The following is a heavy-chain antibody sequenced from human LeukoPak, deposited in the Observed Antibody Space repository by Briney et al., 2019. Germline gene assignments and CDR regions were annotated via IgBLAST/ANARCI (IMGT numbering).Heavy chain of an antibody. Sequence: SETLSLTCAVYGGSFSGYYWGWIRQPPGKGLEWIGEINHSGSTNYNPSLKSRVTISVDTSKNQFSLKLSSVTAADTAVYYCARDQYWFDPWGQGTLVTVSS. CDR1: GGSFSGYY. CDR2: INHSGST. CDR3: ARDQYWFDP. J-gene: IGHJ5*02. V-gene: IGHV4-34*01.